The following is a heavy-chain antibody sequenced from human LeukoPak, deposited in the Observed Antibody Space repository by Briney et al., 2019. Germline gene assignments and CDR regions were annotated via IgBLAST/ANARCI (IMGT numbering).Heavy chain of an antibody. CDR2: ISSSSSSI. CDR1: GFTFVSYN. D-gene: IGHD1-1*01. Sequence: GGSLRLSCAASGFTFVSYNMNWVRQAPGKGLEWVSYISSSSSSIYYAGSVKGRFTVSRDSAKSSLYLQMNSLRAEDTAVYYCAGDGNRDGDMDVWGKGTTVTISS. CDR3: AGDGNRDGDMDV. J-gene: IGHJ6*03. V-gene: IGHV3-48*01.